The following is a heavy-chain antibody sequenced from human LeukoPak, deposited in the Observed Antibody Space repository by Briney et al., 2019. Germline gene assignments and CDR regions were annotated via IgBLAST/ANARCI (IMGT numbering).Heavy chain of an antibody. D-gene: IGHD2-21*02. J-gene: IGHJ4*02. Sequence: GGSLRLSCTVSGFTVSSNSMSWVRQAPGKGLEWVSFIYSDNTHYSDSVKGRFTISRDNSKNTLYLQMNSLRAEDTAVYYCAKGDAYCGGDCYPDWGQGTLATVSS. CDR2: IYSDNT. CDR1: GFTVSSNS. CDR3: AKGDAYCGGDCYPD. V-gene: IGHV3-53*01.